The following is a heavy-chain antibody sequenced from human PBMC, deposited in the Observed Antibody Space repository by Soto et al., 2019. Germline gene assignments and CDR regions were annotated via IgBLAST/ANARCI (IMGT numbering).Heavy chain of an antibody. CDR3: ARERPDGARLDP. D-gene: IGHD6-6*01. J-gene: IGHJ5*02. Sequence: ASVKVSCKASGYTFTSYGITWVRQAPGQGFEWMGWISPYDDSTIYAQKLQGRVTMTADTSTRIVNLTLRSLKSDDTAVYYCARERPDGARLDPWGQGTLVTVSS. CDR1: GYTFTSYG. CDR2: ISPYDDST. V-gene: IGHV1-18*01.